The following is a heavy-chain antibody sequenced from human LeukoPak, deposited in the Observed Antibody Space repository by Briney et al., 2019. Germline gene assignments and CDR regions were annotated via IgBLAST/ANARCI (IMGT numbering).Heavy chain of an antibody. V-gene: IGHV3-48*01. J-gene: IGHJ4*02. Sequence: TGGSLRLSCAASGFTFGSYSMNWVRQAPGKGLEWVSYISSSSSTIYYADSVKGRFTISRDNAKNSLYLQMNSLRAEDTAVYYCARLGGATLHNWGQGTLVTVSS. CDR3: ARLGGATLHN. CDR2: ISSSSSTI. D-gene: IGHD3-16*01. CDR1: GFTFGSYS.